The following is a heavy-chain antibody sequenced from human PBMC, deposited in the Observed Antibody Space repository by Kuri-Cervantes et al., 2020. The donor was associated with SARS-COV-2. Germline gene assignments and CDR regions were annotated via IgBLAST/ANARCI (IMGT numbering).Heavy chain of an antibody. D-gene: IGHD3-10*01. V-gene: IGHV3-7*02. J-gene: IGHJ6*02. CDR1: GFTFSSYW. CDR2: IKQDGSEK. CDR3: AKNGYDYYSSGSYYYYYYGMDV. Sequence: LSLTCAASGFTFSSYWMSWVRQAPGKGLEWVANIKQDGSEKYYVDSVKGRFTISRDNSKNTLYLQMNSLRAEDTAVYYCAKNGYDYYSSGSYYYYYYGMDVWGQGTTVTVSS.